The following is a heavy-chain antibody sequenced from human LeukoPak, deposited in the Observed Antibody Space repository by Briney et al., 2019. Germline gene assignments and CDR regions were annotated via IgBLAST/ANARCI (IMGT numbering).Heavy chain of an antibody. J-gene: IGHJ4*02. CDR3: TREGILSAGDY. Sequence: GGSLRLSCAASGFTFSSYWMSWVRQAPGKGLEWVANIKQDGSEKYYVDSVKGRFTISRDNAKNSLYLQMYSLRAEDTAVYYCTREGILSAGDYWGQGTLVIVSS. CDR2: IKQDGSEK. V-gene: IGHV3-7*01. D-gene: IGHD6-13*01. CDR1: GFTFSSYW.